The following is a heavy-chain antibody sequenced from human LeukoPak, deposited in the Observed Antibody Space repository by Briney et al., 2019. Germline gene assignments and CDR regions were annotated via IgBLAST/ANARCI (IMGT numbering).Heavy chain of an antibody. CDR2: IIPILGIA. CDR1: GGTFSSYA. CDR3: ARDYGDYYYYYGMDV. Sequence: SVKDSCKASGGTFSSYAISWVRQAPGQGLEWMGRIIPILGIANYAQKFQGRVTITADKSTSTAYMELSSLRSEDTAVYYCARDYGDYYYYYGMDVWGQGTTVTVSS. V-gene: IGHV1-69*04. D-gene: IGHD4-17*01. J-gene: IGHJ6*02.